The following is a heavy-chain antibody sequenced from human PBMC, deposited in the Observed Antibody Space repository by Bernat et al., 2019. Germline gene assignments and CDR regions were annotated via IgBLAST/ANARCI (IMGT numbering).Heavy chain of an antibody. CDR3: ARSPPHVIPFRLDP. D-gene: IGHD2-21*01. V-gene: IGHV1-2*04. CDR2: INPSSGGR. Sequence: QVQLVQSGAEVKKPGASVKVSCKASGYTFTSYYMHWVRQAPGQGLEWMGWINPSSGGRNYGQKFRGWVTMTRDPSISTVYMEVSRLRTNDTVIYYWARSPPHVIPFRLDPWGQGTLVTVSS. CDR1: GYTFTSYY. J-gene: IGHJ5*02.